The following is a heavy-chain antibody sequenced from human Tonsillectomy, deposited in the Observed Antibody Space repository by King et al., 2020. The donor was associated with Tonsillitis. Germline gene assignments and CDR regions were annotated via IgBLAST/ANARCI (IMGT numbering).Heavy chain of an antibody. V-gene: IGHV4-59*01. J-gene: IGHJ4*02. D-gene: IGHD1-26*01. CDR2: IDYSGST. CDR3: ARGGASPGFDY. Sequence: QLQESGPVLVKPSETLSLTCTVSGGSISSDYWSWIRQPPGKGLEWIGYIDYSGSTNSNPSRQSRVTISVDTSKNQFSLKLSSGTAADTAVYYCARGGASPGFDYWGQGTLVTVSS. CDR1: GGSISSDY.